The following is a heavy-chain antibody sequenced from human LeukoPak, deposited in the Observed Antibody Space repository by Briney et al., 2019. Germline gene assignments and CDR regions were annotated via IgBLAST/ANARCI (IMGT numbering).Heavy chain of an antibody. Sequence: SETLSLTCTVSGGSISSQTYYWVWIRQPPGKGLEWIGNINYGGNTYYNPSLKSRVTISVDTSKNQFSLNLRSVTAADTAVYYCASSLLWFGELFTWGLGTLVTVSS. V-gene: IGHV4-39*07. J-gene: IGHJ5*02. CDR1: GGSISSQTYY. CDR3: ASSLLWFGELFT. CDR2: INYGGNT. D-gene: IGHD3-10*01.